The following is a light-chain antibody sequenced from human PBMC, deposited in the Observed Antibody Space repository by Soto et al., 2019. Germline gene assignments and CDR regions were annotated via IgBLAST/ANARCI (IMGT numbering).Light chain of an antibody. CDR3: QSYDSSLSGVV. CDR1: SSNIGAGYD. CDR2: GNS. J-gene: IGLJ2*01. Sequence: QAVVTQPPSVSGAPGQRVTISCTGSSSNIGAGYDVHWYQQLPGTAPKPLIYGNSNRPSGVPDRFSGSKSGTSAPLAITGLQAEDEADYYCQSYDSSLSGVVFGGGTKLTVL. V-gene: IGLV1-40*01.